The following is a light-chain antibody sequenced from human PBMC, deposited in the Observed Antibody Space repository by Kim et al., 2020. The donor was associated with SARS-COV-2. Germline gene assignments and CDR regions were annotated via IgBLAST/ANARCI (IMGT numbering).Light chain of an antibody. CDR2: QDN. Sequence: VSPGQTASITCSGDKLGDKYACWYQQKPGQSPVLVIYQDNKRPSGIPERFSASSSGNTATLTSTGTQAMDEADYYCQAWDSSTLYVFGTGTKVTVL. CDR3: QAWDSSTLYV. CDR1: KLGDKY. J-gene: IGLJ1*01. V-gene: IGLV3-1*01.